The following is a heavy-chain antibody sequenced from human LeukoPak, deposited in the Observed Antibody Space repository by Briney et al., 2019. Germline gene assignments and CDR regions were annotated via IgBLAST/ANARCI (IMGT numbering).Heavy chain of an antibody. CDR2: ISRNSGSV. D-gene: IGHD4-17*01. CDR3: AKNYGDPYYFDF. CDR1: GFTFDDYA. J-gene: IGHJ4*02. V-gene: IGHV3-9*01. Sequence: GGSLSLSCAASGFTFDDYAMHWVRQAPGKGLEWVSGISRNSGSVGYAGPVKGRFTIFGDTTKNSLYMQMTGLRAEATALYYSAKNYGDPYYFDFWGQGTLVTVSS.